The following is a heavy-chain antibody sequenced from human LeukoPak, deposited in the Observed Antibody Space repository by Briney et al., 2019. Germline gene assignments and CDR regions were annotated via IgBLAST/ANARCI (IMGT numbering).Heavy chain of an antibody. Sequence: ASVKVSCKASGYTFTSYYMHWVRQAPGQGLEWMGIINPSGGSTSYAQKFQGRVTMTRDTSTSTVYMELSSLRSEDTAVYYCARSFEGVAAAGNWFDPWGQGTLVTVSS. CDR2: INPSGGST. J-gene: IGHJ5*02. V-gene: IGHV1-46*01. D-gene: IGHD6-13*01. CDR3: ARSFEGVAAAGNWFDP. CDR1: GYTFTSYY.